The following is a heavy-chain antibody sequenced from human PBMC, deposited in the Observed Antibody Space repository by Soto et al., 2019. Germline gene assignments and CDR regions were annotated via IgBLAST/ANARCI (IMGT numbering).Heavy chain of an antibody. D-gene: IGHD3-16*01. CDR1: GLTVSHNY. CDR2: LYTEGTT. V-gene: IGHV3-53*01. Sequence: GGSLRLSCVASGLTVSHNYMAWVRQAPEMGLEWVSILYTEGTTYYADSVKGRFTISRDSSKNTLFLQMDSLKAEDTAVYYCVRPRPSGENYGMDVWGQGTTVTVSS. J-gene: IGHJ6*02. CDR3: VRPRPSGENYGMDV.